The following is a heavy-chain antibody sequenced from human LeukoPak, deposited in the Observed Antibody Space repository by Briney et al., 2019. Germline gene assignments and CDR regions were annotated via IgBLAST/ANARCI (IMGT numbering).Heavy chain of an antibody. CDR3: ARERNYYDSSGYYYGVNDY. Sequence: GGSLRLSCAASGFTFSSYGMSWVRQAPGKGLEWVSAISGSGGSTYYADSVKGRFTISRDNAKNSLYLQMNSLRAEDTAVYYCARERNYYDSSGYYYGVNDYWGQGTLVTVSS. J-gene: IGHJ4*02. D-gene: IGHD3-22*01. V-gene: IGHV3-23*01. CDR1: GFTFSSYG. CDR2: ISGSGGST.